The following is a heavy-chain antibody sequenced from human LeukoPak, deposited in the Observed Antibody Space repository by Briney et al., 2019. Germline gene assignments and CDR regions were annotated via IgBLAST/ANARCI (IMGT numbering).Heavy chain of an antibody. CDR1: GYTFTSYG. CDR3: ARDRAHYYDSSPDAFDI. D-gene: IGHD3-22*01. V-gene: IGHV1-18*01. Sequence: ASVKVSCKASGYTFTSYGISWVRQAPGQGLEWMGWISAYNGNTNYAQKLQGRVTMTTDTSTSTAYMELRSLRSNDTAVYYCARDRAHYYDSSPDAFDIWGQGTMVTVSS. J-gene: IGHJ3*02. CDR2: ISAYNGNT.